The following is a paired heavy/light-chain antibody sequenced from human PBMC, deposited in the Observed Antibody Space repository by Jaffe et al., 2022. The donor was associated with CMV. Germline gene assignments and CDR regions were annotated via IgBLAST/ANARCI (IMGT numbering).Heavy chain of an antibody. CDR2: ISSSGSTI. CDR1: GFTFSDYY. V-gene: IGHV3-11*01. CDR3: ASETTVSYGMDV. J-gene: IGHJ6*02. D-gene: IGHD4-17*01. Sequence: QVQLVESGGGLVKPGGSLRLSCAASGFTFSDYYMSWIRQAPGKGLEWVSYISSSGSTIYYADSVKGRFTISRDNAKNSLYLQMNSLRAEDTAVYYCASETTVSYGMDVWGQGTTVTVSS.
Light chain of an antibody. Sequence: QSALTQPASVSGSPGQSITISCTGTSSDVGGYNYVSWYQQHPGKAPKLMIYDVSNRPSGVSNRFSGSKSGNTASLTISGLQAEDEADYYCSSYTSSSTPRGVFGGGTKLTVL. V-gene: IGLV2-14*03. CDR2: DVS. J-gene: IGLJ2*01. CDR1: SSDVGGYNY. CDR3: SSYTSSSTPRGV.